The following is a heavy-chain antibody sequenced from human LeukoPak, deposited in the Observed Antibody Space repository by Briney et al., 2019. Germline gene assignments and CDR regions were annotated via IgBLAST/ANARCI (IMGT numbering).Heavy chain of an antibody. CDR2: ITSGGAT. CDR3: TWMATVRTVDF. D-gene: IGHD4-17*01. Sequence: GGSLRLSCAPSGFTFSNYAMGWVRQAPGKGLEWVGRITSGGATDYAAPVKGRFIISRDNSKGTFYLQMNSLKTDDTAMYYCTWMATVRTVDFWGQGTLVIVSS. V-gene: IGHV3-15*01. J-gene: IGHJ4*02. CDR1: GFTFSNYA.